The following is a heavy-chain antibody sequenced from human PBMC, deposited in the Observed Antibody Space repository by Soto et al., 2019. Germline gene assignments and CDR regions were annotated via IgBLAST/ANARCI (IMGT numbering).Heavy chain of an antibody. CDR2: ISYDGSNK. J-gene: IGHJ6*02. V-gene: IGHV3-30-3*01. CDR3: ARAECGGDCSRGYYYGMDV. D-gene: IGHD2-21*02. CDR1: GFTFSSYA. Sequence: GGSLRLSCAASGFTFSSYAMHWVRQAPGKGLEWVAVISYDGSNKYYADSVKGRFTISRDNSKNTLYLQMNSLRAEDTAVYYCARAECGGDCSRGYYYGMDVWGQGTTVTVSS.